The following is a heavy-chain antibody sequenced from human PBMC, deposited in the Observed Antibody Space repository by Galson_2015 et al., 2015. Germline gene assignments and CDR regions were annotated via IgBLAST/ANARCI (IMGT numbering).Heavy chain of an antibody. CDR2: INTNTGNP. D-gene: IGHD5-24*01. CDR3: ARAQGIQGDGYNSGAFDI. CDR1: GYTFTSYA. Sequence: SVKVSCKASGYTFTSYAMNWVRQAPGQGLEWMGGINTNTGNPTYAQGFTGRFVISLDTSVSTAYLQISSLKTEDTAVYYCARAQGIQGDGYNSGAFDIWGQGTMVTVSS. V-gene: IGHV7-4-1*02. J-gene: IGHJ3*02.